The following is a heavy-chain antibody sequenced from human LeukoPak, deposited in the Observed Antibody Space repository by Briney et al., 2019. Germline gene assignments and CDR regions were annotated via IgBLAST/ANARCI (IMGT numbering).Heavy chain of an antibody. CDR2: INHSGST. CDR3: AGAIFGYSSSWYEYY. Sequence: SETLSLTCAVYGGSFSGYYWSWIRQPPGKGLEWIGEINHSGSTNYNPSLKSRVTISVDTSKNQFSLKLSSVTAADTAVYYCAGAIFGYSSSWYEYYWGQGTLVTVSS. J-gene: IGHJ4*02. V-gene: IGHV4-34*01. CDR1: GGSFSGYY. D-gene: IGHD6-13*01.